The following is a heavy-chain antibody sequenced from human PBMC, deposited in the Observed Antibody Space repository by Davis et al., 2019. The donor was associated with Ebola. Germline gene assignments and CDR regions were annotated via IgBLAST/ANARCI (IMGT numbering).Heavy chain of an antibody. CDR1: GYRFANYW. Sequence: GESLKISCKASGYRFANYWIGWVRQLPGKGLEWMGIIYPGDSDTRYSPSFQGQVTISADKSISTAYLQWNSLKASDTAMYYCARQTHHFLSGPRTWFDPWGQGTLVTVSS. V-gene: IGHV5-51*01. CDR3: ARQTHHFLSGPRTWFDP. CDR2: IYPGDSDT. D-gene: IGHD3-3*02. J-gene: IGHJ5*02.